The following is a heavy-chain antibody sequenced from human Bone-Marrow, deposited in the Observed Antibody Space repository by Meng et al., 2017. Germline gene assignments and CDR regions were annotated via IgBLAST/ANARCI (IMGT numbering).Heavy chain of an antibody. V-gene: IGHV1-2*02. D-gene: IGHD3-22*01. CDR2: INPNSGGT. Sequence: ASVKVSCKVSGYTLTELSMHWVRQAPGQGLEWMGWINPNSGGTNYAQKFQGRVTMTRDTSISTAYMELSRLRSDDTAVYYCARGRFDTYYYDSSGYWGAFDIWGQGTMVTVSS. CDR1: GYTLTELS. J-gene: IGHJ3*02. CDR3: ARGRFDTYYYDSSGYWGAFDI.